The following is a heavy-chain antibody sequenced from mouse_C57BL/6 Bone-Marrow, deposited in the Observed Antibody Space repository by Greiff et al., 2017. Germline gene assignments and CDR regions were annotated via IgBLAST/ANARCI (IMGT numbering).Heavy chain of an antibody. J-gene: IGHJ3*01. CDR1: GFTFSDYG. D-gene: IGHD1-1*01. CDR2: ISSGSSTI. CDR3: ARTYYGSSLLAWFAY. V-gene: IGHV5-17*01. Sequence: EVKLMESGGGLVKPGGSLKLSCAASGFTFSDYGMHWVRQAPEKGLEWVAYISSGSSTIYYADTVKGRFTISRDNAKNTLFLQMTSLRSEDTAMYYCARTYYGSSLLAWFAYWGQGTLVTVSA.